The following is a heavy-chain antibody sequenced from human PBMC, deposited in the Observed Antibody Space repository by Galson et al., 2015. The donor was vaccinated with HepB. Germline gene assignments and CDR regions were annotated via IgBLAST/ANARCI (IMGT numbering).Heavy chain of an antibody. Sequence: SLRLSCAASGFTFSSYAMSWVRQAPGKGLEWVSAIRGSGGSTYYADSVKGRFTTSRDNSKNTLYLQMNSLRAEDTAVYYCAKERGRRDGYNYFDLWGRGTLVTVSS. CDR1: GFTFSSYA. CDR2: IRGSGGST. CDR3: AKERGRRDGYNYFDL. J-gene: IGHJ2*01. D-gene: IGHD5-24*01. V-gene: IGHV3-23*01.